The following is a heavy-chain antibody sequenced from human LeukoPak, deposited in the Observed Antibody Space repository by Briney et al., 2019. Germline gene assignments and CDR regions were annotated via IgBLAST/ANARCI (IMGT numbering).Heavy chain of an antibody. D-gene: IGHD6-13*01. V-gene: IGHV3-21*01. CDR3: ARGTWVAADDQPNYYMDV. CDR1: GFTFSSYS. CDR2: ISSSSSYI. J-gene: IGHJ6*03. Sequence: GGSLRLSCAASGFTFSSYSMNWVRQAPGKGLEWVSSISSSSSYIYYADSVKGRFTISRDNAKNSLYLQTNSLRAEDTAVYYCARGTWVAADDQPNYYMDVWGKGTAVTVSS.